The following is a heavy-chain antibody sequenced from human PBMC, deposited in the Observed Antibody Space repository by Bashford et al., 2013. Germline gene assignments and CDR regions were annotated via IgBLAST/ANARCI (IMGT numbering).Heavy chain of an antibody. CDR1: GYTFNSYW. CDR2: IYPSDSET. V-gene: IGHV5-51*01. D-gene: IGHD6-13*01. CDR3: ARHDSLAAVSGY. J-gene: IGHJ1*01. Sequence: GESLKISCKGSGYTFNSYWIAWVRQMPGKGLECMGIIYPSDSETRYSPSFQGQVTVSVDKSINTAYLQWRSLKASDTAIYFCARHDSLAAVSGYWGQGTLVTVSS.